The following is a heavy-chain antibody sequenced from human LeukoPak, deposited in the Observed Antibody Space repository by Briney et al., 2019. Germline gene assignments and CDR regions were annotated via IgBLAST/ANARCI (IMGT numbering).Heavy chain of an antibody. CDR2: IYYSGST. CDR3: AAVAANYYYYGMDV. J-gene: IGHJ6*02. V-gene: IGHV4-39*07. D-gene: IGHD6-19*01. CDR1: GGSISSSSYY. Sequence: PSETLSLTCTVSGGSISSSSYYWGWIRQPPGKGLEWIGSIYYSGSTSYNPSLRSRVTISVDTSKNQFSLKLSSVTAADTAVYYCAAVAANYYYYGMDVWGQGTTVTVSS.